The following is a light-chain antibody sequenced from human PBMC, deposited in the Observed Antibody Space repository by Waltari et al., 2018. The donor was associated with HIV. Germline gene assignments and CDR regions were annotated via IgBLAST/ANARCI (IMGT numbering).Light chain of an antibody. V-gene: IGLV2-8*01. J-gene: IGLJ2*01. CDR2: EVN. CDR3: SSYAGSNNFVV. Sequence: QSALTQPPSASGSLGQSVTISCTGASSDVGGYNYVSWYQHHPGKAPKLIIYEVNNRPSGVPDRFFGSKSGNTASLTVSGRQAEDEADYYCSSYAGSNNFVVFGGGTNLTVL. CDR1: SSDVGGYNY.